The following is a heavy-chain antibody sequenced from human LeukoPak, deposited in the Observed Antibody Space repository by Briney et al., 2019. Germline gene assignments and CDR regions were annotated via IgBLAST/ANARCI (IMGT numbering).Heavy chain of an antibody. CDR2: ISSTSSYT. CDR1: GFTFSSYS. CDR3: AREDYKWNDVRWFDP. Sequence: GGSLRLSCAASGFTFSSYSMSWVRQAPGKGLEWVSSISSTSSYTYYADSVKGRFTISRDNAKNSLYLQMNSLRAEDTAVYYCAREDYKWNDVRWFDPWGQGTLVTVSS. D-gene: IGHD1-20*01. V-gene: IGHV3-21*01. J-gene: IGHJ5*02.